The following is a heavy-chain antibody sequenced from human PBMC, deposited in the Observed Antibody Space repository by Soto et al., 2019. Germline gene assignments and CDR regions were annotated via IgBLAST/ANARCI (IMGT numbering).Heavy chain of an antibody. J-gene: IGHJ5*02. CDR1: GFTFNKFA. CDR2: ISGGGEAT. V-gene: IGHV3-23*01. D-gene: IGHD6-6*01. CDR3: ETKIHTSSGFDH. Sequence: GALRLSCGATGFTFNKFAMNWVRQGPGQGVEWVSGISGGGEATRYADSVKGRLNISIENAERMVYLDMSSLITDDTAIYHCETKIHTSSGFDHLRHGT.